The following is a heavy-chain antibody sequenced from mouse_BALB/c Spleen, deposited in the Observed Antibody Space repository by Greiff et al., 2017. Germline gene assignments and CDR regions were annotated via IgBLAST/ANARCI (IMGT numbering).Heavy chain of an antibody. V-gene: IGHV10-1*02. Sequence: EVQLVESGGGLVQPKGSLKLSCAASGFTFNTYAMNWVRQAPGKGLEWVARIRSKSNNYATYYADSVKDRFTISRDDSQSMLYLQMNNLKTEDTAMYYCVRLGYRYDFDYWGQGTTLTVSS. CDR3: VRLGYRYDFDY. CDR2: IRSKSNNYAT. D-gene: IGHD2-14*01. CDR1: GFTFNTYA. J-gene: IGHJ2*01.